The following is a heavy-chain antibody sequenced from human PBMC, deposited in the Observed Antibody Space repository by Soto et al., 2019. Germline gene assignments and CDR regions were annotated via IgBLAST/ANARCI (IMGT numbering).Heavy chain of an antibody. CDR2: IKSKTDGGTT. CDR1: GFTFSNAW. Sequence: GGSLRLSCAASGFTFSNAWMSWVRQAPGKGLEWVGRIKSKTDGGTTDYAAPAKGRFTISRDDSKNTLYLQMNSLKTEDTAVYYCTTDALYCSGGSCYRYYWGQGTLVTVSS. D-gene: IGHD2-15*01. V-gene: IGHV3-15*01. CDR3: TTDALYCSGGSCYRYY. J-gene: IGHJ4*02.